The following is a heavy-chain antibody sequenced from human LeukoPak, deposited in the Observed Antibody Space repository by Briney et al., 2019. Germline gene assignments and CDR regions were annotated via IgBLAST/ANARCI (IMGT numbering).Heavy chain of an antibody. CDR1: GFTFSSYE. J-gene: IGHJ6*04. D-gene: IGHD6-19*01. V-gene: IGHV3-48*03. CDR2: ISSRGSTI. Sequence: PGGSLRLSCAASGFTFSSYEMNWVRQAPGKGLEWVSYISSRGSTIYYADSVKGRFTISRDNAKNSLYLQMNSLRAEDTAVYYCARDEGSGWSPGYYYYGMDVWGKGTTVTVSS. CDR3: ARDEGSGWSPGYYYYGMDV.